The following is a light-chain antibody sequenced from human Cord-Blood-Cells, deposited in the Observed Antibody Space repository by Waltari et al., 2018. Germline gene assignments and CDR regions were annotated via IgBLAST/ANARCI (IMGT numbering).Light chain of an antibody. V-gene: IGLV3-19*01. J-gene: IGLJ3*02. CDR3: NSRDSSGNHWV. CDR1: SLRSYY. CDR2: GKN. Sequence: SSELTQDPAVSVALGQTVRITCQGDSLRSYYASWYQQKPGQAPVLVIYGKNNRPSGIPDRFSGSISGNTASLTIPGAQAEDEADYYCNSRDSSGNHWVFGGGTKLTVL.